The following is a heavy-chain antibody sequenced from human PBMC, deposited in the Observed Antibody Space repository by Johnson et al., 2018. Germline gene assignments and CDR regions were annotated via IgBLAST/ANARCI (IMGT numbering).Heavy chain of an antibody. CDR2: LNSDGRIP. J-gene: IGHJ3*02. V-gene: IGHV3-74*01. D-gene: IGHD4-17*01. Sequence: VQLQESGGGLVQPGGSLRLSCAASGFTFTSHWMPWVRQGPGTGLVWVSRLNSDGRIPSYEASGKGRFGISRDNSKNTLFLQLNSLRAEDTAVYFCVRVRAPFDAFDIWGQGTMVTVSS. CDR1: GFTFTSHW. CDR3: VRVRAPFDAFDI.